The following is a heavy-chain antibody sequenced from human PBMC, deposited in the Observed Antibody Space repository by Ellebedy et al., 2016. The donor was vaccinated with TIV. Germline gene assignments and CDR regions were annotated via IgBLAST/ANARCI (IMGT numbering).Heavy chain of an antibody. D-gene: IGHD5-18*01. CDR3: ARLQGRSYGFDY. CDR1: GDSISSSSYY. CDR2: IYYSGST. Sequence: SETLSLTXTVSGDSISSSSYYWGWIRQPPGKGLEWIGSIYYSGSTYYNPSLKSRVTISVDTSKNQFSLKLSSVTATDTAMYYCARLQGRSYGFDYWGQGTLVTVSS. V-gene: IGHV4-39*01. J-gene: IGHJ4*02.